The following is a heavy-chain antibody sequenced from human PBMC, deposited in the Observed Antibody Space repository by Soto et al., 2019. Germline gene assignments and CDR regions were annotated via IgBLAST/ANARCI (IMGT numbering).Heavy chain of an antibody. Sequence: QVPLVESGGGVVQPGRSLRLSFAASGFTFSSYGMHWVRQAPGKGLEWVGVIWYEGIEKPYADSVKGRFTISRDNSKNTLYLKMNSLRVEATAVYYCARDRNIVVVPAAIADYWGQGTLVTVSS. CDR1: GFTFSSYG. CDR3: ARDRNIVVVPAAIADY. CDR2: IWYEGIEK. J-gene: IGHJ4*02. V-gene: IGHV3-33*01. D-gene: IGHD2-2*01.